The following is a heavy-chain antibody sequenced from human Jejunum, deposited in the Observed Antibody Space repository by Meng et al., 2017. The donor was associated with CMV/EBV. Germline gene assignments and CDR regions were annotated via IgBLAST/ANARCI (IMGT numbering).Heavy chain of an antibody. D-gene: IGHD4-23*01. CDR2: IYHGGSF. J-gene: IGHJ4*02. CDR3: ARLPVGETLHYFDY. V-gene: IGHV4-4*02. CDR1: GGSISSDYF. Sequence: VSGGSISSDYFWMWVSQPPGKGLEWIGEIYHGGSFNYNPSLKSRATISVDKSKNQFSLTLISVTAADTAIYYCARLPVGETLHYFDYWGQGTLVTVSS.